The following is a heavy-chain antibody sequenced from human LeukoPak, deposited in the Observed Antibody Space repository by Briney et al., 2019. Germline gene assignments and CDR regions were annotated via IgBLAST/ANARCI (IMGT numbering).Heavy chain of an antibody. J-gene: IGHJ1*01. Sequence: GRSLRLSCAAPGLTFSSYGMQWVRQAPGKGLEWVAVISHDGSNKYYADSVKGRFTISRDNSKNTLYLQMNSLRAEDTAVYHCANGYTSGWTGYFQHWGQGTLVVVSS. CDR3: ANGYTSGWTGYFQH. V-gene: IGHV3-30*18. CDR1: GLTFSSYG. D-gene: IGHD6-19*01. CDR2: ISHDGSNK.